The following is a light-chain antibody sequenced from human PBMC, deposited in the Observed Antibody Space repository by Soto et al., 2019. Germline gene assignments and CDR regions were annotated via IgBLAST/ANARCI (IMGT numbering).Light chain of an antibody. J-gene: IGKJ3*01. CDR3: QQLNSFPIP. CDR2: GGS. V-gene: IGKV1-9*01. CDR1: QGIANF. Sequence: QLTQSPSSLSASVGDRVTISCRASQGIANFFAWYQQKPGKAPKILIYGGSTLQSGVPSRFSGSGSGTDFTLTISSLQPEDFATYYCQQLNSFPIPFGPGTKVDIK.